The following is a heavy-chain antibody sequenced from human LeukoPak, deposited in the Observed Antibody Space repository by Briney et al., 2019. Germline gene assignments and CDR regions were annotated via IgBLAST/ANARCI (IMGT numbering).Heavy chain of an antibody. CDR3: ARAQEVVVTAIPSWFDP. CDR1: GGTFNSYA. V-gene: IGHV1-69*06. J-gene: IGHJ5*02. D-gene: IGHD2-21*02. Sequence: GASVKVSCKASGGTFNSYAISWVRQAPGQGLEWMGGIIPIFGTANYAQKFQGRVTITADKSTSTAYMELSSLRSEDTAVYYCARAQEVVVTAIPSWFDPWGQGTLVTVSS. CDR2: IIPIFGTA.